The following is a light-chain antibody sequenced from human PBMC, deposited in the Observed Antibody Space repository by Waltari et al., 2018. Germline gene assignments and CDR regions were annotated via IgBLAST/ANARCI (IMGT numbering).Light chain of an antibody. CDR1: QSVSSN. CDR2: GAS. CDR3: QQYNNWPLT. Sequence: EIVMTQSPATLSVSPGERATLSCRASQSVSSNLAWYQQKPGQAPRLHIYGASTRATGIPARFSGSGSGTEFTLTISSLQSEDFAVYYCQQYNNWPLTFGQGTKLEIK. J-gene: IGKJ2*01. V-gene: IGKV3-15*01.